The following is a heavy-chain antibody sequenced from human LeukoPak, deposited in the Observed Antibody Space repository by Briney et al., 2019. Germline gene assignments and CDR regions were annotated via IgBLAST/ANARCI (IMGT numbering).Heavy chain of an antibody. D-gene: IGHD3-22*01. CDR1: GFTFSSYA. CDR3: ASLDSSGYTDY. J-gene: IGHJ4*02. Sequence: GGSLRLSCAASGFTFSSYAMSWVRQAPGEGLEWVSAISGSGGSTYYADSVKGRFTISRDNSKNTLYLQMNSLRAEDTAVYYCASLDSSGYTDYWGQGTLVTVSS. CDR2: ISGSGGST. V-gene: IGHV3-23*01.